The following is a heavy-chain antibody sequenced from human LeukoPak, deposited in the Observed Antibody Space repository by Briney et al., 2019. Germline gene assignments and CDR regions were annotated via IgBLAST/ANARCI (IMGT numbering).Heavy chain of an antibody. D-gene: IGHD3-22*01. CDR1: GFTFSSYG. J-gene: IGHJ4*02. V-gene: IGHV3-30*02. CDR2: IRYDGSNK. CDR3: AKESPYYYDRSLDY. Sequence: GGSLRLSCAASGFTFSSYGMHWVRQAPGKGLEWVAFIRYDGSNKYYADSVKGRFTISRDNSKNTLYLQMNGLRAEDTAVYYCAKESPYYYDRSLDYWGQGTLVTVSS.